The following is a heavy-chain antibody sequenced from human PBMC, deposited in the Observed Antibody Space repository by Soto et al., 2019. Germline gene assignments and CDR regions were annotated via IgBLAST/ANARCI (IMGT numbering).Heavy chain of an antibody. CDR3: AKVVKPFYCSTTTCYFDY. D-gene: IGHD2-2*01. CDR1: GFTFHTFD. J-gene: IGHJ4*02. V-gene: IGHV3-30*18. Sequence: QVQLVESGGGVVQSGRSLRISCAASGFTFHTFDIYWVRQAPGKGLECVARISYDGRNKWYADSVKGRFTISRDNSKNTLYLQMNSLRVEDTAVYYCAKVVKPFYCSTTTCYFDYWGQGTLVTVSS. CDR2: ISYDGRNK.